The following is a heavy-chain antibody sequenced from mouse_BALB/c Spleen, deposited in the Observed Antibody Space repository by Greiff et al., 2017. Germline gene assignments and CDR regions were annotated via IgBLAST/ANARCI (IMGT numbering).Heavy chain of an antibody. Sequence: QVQLQDSGPGLVAPSQSLSITCTVSGFSLTSYDISWIRQPPGKGLEWLGVIWTGGGTNYNSAFMSRLSISKDNSTSQVFLKMNSLQTDDTAIYYCVREGGNSFDYWGQGTTLTVSS. CDR1: GFSLTSYD. J-gene: IGHJ2*01. CDR3: VREGGNSFDY. CDR2: IWTGGGT. V-gene: IGHV2-9-2*01.